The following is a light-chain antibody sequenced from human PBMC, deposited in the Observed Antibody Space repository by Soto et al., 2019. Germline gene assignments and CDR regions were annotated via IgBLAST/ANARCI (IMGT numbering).Light chain of an antibody. CDR2: LNSDGSH. J-gene: IGLJ2*01. CDR1: SGHSSYA. Sequence: QPVLTQSPSASASLGASVKLTCTLSSGHSSYAIAWHQQQPEKGPRYLMKLNSDGSHTKGDGIPDRCSGSSSGAERYLTISSLQSEDEADYYCQTWGTDIKGVFGGGTKLTVL. V-gene: IGLV4-69*01. CDR3: QTWGTDIKGV.